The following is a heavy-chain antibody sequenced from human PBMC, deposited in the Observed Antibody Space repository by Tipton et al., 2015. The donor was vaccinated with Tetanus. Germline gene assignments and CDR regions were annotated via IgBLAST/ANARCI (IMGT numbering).Heavy chain of an antibody. CDR2: ISGSGDST. CDR1: GFTFRNSA. V-gene: IGHV3-23*01. Sequence: FLRLSCAASGFTFRNSAMIWVRQAPGKGLEWVSAISGSGDSTYYADSVKGRFTISRDNSKNTLHLQMNILTADDTAVYYCAKRGGLERDYWGQGTLVSVSS. J-gene: IGHJ4*02. CDR3: AKRGGLERDY. D-gene: IGHD1-1*01.